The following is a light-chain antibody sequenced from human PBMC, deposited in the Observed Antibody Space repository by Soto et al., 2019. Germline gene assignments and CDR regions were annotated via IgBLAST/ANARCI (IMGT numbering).Light chain of an antibody. CDR1: QSVRSN. CDR2: DAS. V-gene: IGKV3-11*01. CDR3: QQRNNWPPVT. Sequence: EIVLTQSPATLSLSPGERATLSCRASQSVRSNLAWYQQKPGQAPRLLINDASNRAPGIPARFSGSGSGTDFTLTLSSLEPEDFAVYYCQQRNNWPPVTFGQGTRLESK. J-gene: IGKJ5*01.